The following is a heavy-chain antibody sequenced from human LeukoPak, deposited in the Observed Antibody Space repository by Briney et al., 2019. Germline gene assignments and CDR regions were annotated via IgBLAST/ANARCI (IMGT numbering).Heavy chain of an antibody. Sequence: GGSLRLSCAASGFTFSSYGMHWVRQAPGKGLEWVAFIRYDGSNKYYADSVKGRFTISRDNSKNTLYLQMNSLRAEDTAVYYCANLHDYGDSHDAFDIWGQGTMVTVSS. CDR1: GFTFSSYG. CDR2: IRYDGSNK. J-gene: IGHJ3*02. CDR3: ANLHDYGDSHDAFDI. D-gene: IGHD4-17*01. V-gene: IGHV3-30*02.